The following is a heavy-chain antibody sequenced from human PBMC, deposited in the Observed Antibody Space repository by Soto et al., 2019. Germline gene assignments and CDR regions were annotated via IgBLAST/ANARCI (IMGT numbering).Heavy chain of an antibody. CDR1: GFTFSSYA. Sequence: EVQLLESGGGLVQPGGSLRLSCAASGFTFSSYAMSWVRQAPGKGLEWVSAISGSGGSTYYADSVKGRFTISRDNSKNTLYMQMNSLRAEDTAVYYCAKINGYSSGWFAYWGQGTLVTVSS. J-gene: IGHJ5*01. V-gene: IGHV3-23*01. CDR3: AKINGYSSGWFAY. CDR2: ISGSGGST. D-gene: IGHD6-19*01.